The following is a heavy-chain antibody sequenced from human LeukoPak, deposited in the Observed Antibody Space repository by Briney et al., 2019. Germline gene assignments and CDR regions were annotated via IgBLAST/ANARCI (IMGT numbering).Heavy chain of an antibody. CDR1: GFTFSSYV. D-gene: IGHD6-19*01. Sequence: GGSLRLSCAASGFTFSSYVVSWVRQAPGKGLEWVSSITRSGGRTYYADSVKGRFTISRDNYKNTLYLKMNSLRGEDTAVYYCAKDYQSGYASGYDAFGIWGQGTMVIVSS. CDR2: ITRSGGRT. V-gene: IGHV3-23*01. CDR3: AKDYQSGYASGYDAFGI. J-gene: IGHJ3*02.